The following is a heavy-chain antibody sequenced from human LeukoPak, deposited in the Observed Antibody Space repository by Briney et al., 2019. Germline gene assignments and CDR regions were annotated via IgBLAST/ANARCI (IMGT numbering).Heavy chain of an antibody. CDR2: ISAYNGNT. V-gene: IGHV1-18*01. D-gene: IGHD2-21*02. Sequence: ASVKVSCKASGYTFTSYGISWVRQAPGQGLEWMGWISAYNGNTNYAQKLQGRVTMTTDTSTSTAYMELRSLRSDDTAVYYCARDGHIVVVTANQDYYGMDVWGQGTTVTVSS. CDR1: GYTFTSYG. CDR3: ARDGHIVVVTANQDYYGMDV. J-gene: IGHJ6*02.